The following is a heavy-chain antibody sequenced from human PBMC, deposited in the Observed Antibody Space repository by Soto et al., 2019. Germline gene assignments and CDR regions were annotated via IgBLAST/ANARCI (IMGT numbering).Heavy chain of an antibody. CDR2: ISAYNGNT. V-gene: IGHV1-18*01. J-gene: IGHJ3*02. CDR3: ARVITVAIVVVPAAKRGAFDI. Sequence: QVQLVQSGAEVKKPGASVKVSCKASGYTFTSYGISWVRQAPGQGLEWMGWISAYNGNTNYAQKLQGRVTMTTDTSTSTAYMELRSLRSDDTAVYYCARVITVAIVVVPAAKRGAFDIWGQGTMVTVSS. CDR1: GYTFTSYG. D-gene: IGHD2-2*01.